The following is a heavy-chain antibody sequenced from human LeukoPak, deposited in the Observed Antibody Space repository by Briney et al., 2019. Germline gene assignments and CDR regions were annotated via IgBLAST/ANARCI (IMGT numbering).Heavy chain of an antibody. CDR2: INQGGSEK. D-gene: IGHD3-22*01. V-gene: IGHV3-7*01. CDR1: GFTFSSYW. Sequence: WGSLRLSCAASGFTFSSYWMSWVRQAPGKGLEWVANINQGGSEKYYVDSVKGRFTISRDNAKHSLYLQMNRLRAEETAVYYCATAHSSGYYYAGAFDIWGQGTMVTVSS. J-gene: IGHJ3*02. CDR3: ATAHSSGYYYAGAFDI.